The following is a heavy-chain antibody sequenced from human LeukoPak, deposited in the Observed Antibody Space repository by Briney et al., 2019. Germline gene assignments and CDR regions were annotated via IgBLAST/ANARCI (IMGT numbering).Heavy chain of an antibody. D-gene: IGHD3-3*01. CDR2: IWYDGSNK. J-gene: IGHJ4*02. V-gene: IGHV3-33*01. CDR1: GFTFSSYG. Sequence: PGRSLRLSCAASGFTFSSYGMHWVRQAPGKGLEWVAVIWYDGSNKYYADSVKGRFTISRDNSKNTLYLQMNSLRAEDTAVYYCAREITIFGVVISFDYWGQGTLITVSS. CDR3: AREITIFGVVISFDY.